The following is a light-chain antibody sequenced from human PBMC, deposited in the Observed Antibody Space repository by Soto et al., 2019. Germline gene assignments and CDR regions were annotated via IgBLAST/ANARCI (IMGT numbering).Light chain of an antibody. V-gene: IGLV2-14*01. CDR1: SSDVGVYNY. CDR3: SSYTSSSIDYV. J-gene: IGLJ1*01. Sequence: QSALAQPASVSGSPGQSITISCTGTSSDVGVYNYVSWYQQHQGKAPKLMIYEVSNRPSGVSNRFSGSKSGNTASLTISGLQAEDEADYYCSSYTSSSIDYVFGTGTKVSVL. CDR2: EVS.